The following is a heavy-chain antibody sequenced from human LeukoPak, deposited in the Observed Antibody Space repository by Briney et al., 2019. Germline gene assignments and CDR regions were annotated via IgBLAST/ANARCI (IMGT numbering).Heavy chain of an antibody. J-gene: IGHJ1*01. V-gene: IGHV5-51*01. D-gene: IGHD6-19*01. CDR2: IYLDDSDT. CDR1: GYSFTNYW. CDR3: ARPVADSERYFQQ. Sequence: GESPKISCKGSGYSFTNYWIGWVRQMPGKGLEWMGIIYLDDSDTRYSPSFQGHVTISADKSISTAYLQWSSLKASDTAMYYCARPVADSERYFQQWGQGTLVTVSS.